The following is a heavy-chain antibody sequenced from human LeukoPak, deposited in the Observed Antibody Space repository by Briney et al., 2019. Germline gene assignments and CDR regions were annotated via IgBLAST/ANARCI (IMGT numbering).Heavy chain of an antibody. CDR1: GFTFSSYS. V-gene: IGHV3-21*01. CDR3: ARDGGYCSGGSCYSDY. J-gene: IGHJ4*02. CDR2: ISSSSYI. D-gene: IGHD2-15*01. Sequence: PGGSLRLSCAASGFTFSSYSMNWVRQAPGKGLEWVSSISSSSYIYYADSVKGRSTISRDNAKNSLYLQMNSLRAEDTAVYYCARDGGYCSGGSCYSDYWGQGTLVTVSS.